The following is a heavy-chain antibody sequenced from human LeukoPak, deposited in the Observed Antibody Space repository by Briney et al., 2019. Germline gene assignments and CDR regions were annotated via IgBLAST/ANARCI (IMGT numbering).Heavy chain of an antibody. CDR1: SGSVSSGSYY. D-gene: IGHD3-22*01. Sequence: SETLSLTCTVSSGSVSSGSYYWSWIRQPPGKGLEWIGYISYRGSTNYNPSLKSRVTISVDTSTNQFSLKLSSVTAADTAVYYCARAYYYDSSGYYLGLDYWGQGTLVTVSS. J-gene: IGHJ4*02. CDR3: ARAYYYDSSGYYLGLDY. V-gene: IGHV4-61*01. CDR2: ISYRGST.